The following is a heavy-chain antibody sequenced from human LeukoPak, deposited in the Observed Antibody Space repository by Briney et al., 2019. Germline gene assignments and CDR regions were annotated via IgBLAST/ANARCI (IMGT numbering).Heavy chain of an antibody. V-gene: IGHV1-69*05. CDR3: ASGTYDYVWGSYRFADY. J-gene: IGHJ4*02. D-gene: IGHD3-16*02. CDR2: IIPIFGTA. Sequence: ASVKVSCXASGGTFSSYAISWVRQAPGQGLEWMGGIIPIFGTANYAQKFQGRVTITTDESTSTAYMELSSLRSEDTAVYYCASGTYDYVWGSYRFADYWGQGTLVTVSS. CDR1: GGTFSSYA.